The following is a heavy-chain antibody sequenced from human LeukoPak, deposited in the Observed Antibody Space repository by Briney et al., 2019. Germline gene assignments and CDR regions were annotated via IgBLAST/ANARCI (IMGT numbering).Heavy chain of an antibody. CDR1: GYTFNGYY. V-gene: IGHV1-2*02. J-gene: IGHJ5*02. CDR2: INPNSGGT. Sequence: ASVKVSCKASGYTFNGYYMHWVQQAPGDGLEWMGWINPNSGGTDYAQKFQGRVTIPRDTSISPAYIALSRLLSDDTAVYYCAREALVGDGYNQNPNWCDPWVQGTLVTVSS. D-gene: IGHD5-24*01. CDR3: AREALVGDGYNQNPNWCDP.